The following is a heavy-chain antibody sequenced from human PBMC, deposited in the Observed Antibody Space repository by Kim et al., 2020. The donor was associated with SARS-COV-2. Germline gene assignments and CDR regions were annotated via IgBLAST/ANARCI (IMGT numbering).Heavy chain of an antibody. CDR2: DT. Sequence: DTYYPGSVKGRFTISRENAKNSLYLQMNSLRAGDTAVYYCARRGGGGMDAWGQGTTVTVSS. J-gene: IGHJ6*02. V-gene: IGHV3-13*01. D-gene: IGHD2-15*01. CDR3: ARRGGGGMDA.